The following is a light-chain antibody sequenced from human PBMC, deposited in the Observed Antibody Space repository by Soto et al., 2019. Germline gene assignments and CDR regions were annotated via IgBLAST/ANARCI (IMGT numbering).Light chain of an antibody. CDR2: GAS. CDR1: QSLNRD. Sequence: IVMTQSPATLSMSPGGAATLACRASQSLNRDLAWSQQKPGQSPRLIIFGASIRATGIPARFSGSWSGTECTLTIGSLQSEDGALYYCQQYNNWPGTLGQGTKVDIK. J-gene: IGKJ1*01. V-gene: IGKV3-15*01. CDR3: QQYNNWPGT.